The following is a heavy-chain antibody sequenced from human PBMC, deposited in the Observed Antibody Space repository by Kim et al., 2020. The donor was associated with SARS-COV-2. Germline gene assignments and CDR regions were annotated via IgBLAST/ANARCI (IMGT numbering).Heavy chain of an antibody. D-gene: IGHD1-7*01. CDR2: IYYSGST. CDR3: AREWVGGLELVLDP. CDR1: GGSISSGGYY. Sequence: SETLSLTCTVSGGSISSGGYYWSWIRQHPGKGLEWIGYIYYSGSTYYNPSLKSRVTISVDTSKNQFSLKLSSVTAADTAVYYCAREWVGGLELVLDPWGQGTLVTVSS. V-gene: IGHV4-31*03. J-gene: IGHJ5*02.